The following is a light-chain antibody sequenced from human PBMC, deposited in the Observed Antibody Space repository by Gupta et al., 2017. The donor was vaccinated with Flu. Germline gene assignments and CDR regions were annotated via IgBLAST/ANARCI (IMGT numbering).Light chain of an antibody. CDR2: DVS. V-gene: IGKV1-39*01. J-gene: IGKJ4*01. CDR3: QQGVRFPFT. Sequence: DIQMNQSPSSLSASVGDRVTITCRASQSVSGYVNWYQQRPGKAPKLLISDVSNLHSGVPSRFSGSGSGTDFTLTISNRQAEDSATYYCQQGVRFPFTFGRGTKVDIK. CDR1: QSVSGY.